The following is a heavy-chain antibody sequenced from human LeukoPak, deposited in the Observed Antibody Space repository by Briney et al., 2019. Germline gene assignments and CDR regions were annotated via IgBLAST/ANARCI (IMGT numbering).Heavy chain of an antibody. D-gene: IGHD3-22*01. CDR1: GFTFSSYE. CDR3: ASTYDSSGLDY. J-gene: IGHJ4*02. CDR2: ISSSGSTI. Sequence: GGSLRLSCAASGFTFSSYEMNWVRQAPGKGLEWVSYISSSGSTIYYADSVKGRFTISRDNAKNSLYLQMNSLRAEDTAVYYCASTYDSSGLDYWGQGTLVTVSS. V-gene: IGHV3-48*03.